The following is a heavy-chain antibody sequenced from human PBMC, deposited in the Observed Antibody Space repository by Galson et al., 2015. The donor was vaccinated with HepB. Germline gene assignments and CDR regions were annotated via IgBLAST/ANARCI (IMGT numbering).Heavy chain of an antibody. Sequence: SLRLSCAASGFTFRSYAMHWVRQAPGKGLEWVAVISYDGTEKYYADSVKGRFTISRDNSKNTLFLQMNSLRVEDTAVYYCPVTGGDGMDVWGQGTTVTVSS. D-gene: IGHD7-27*01. CDR3: PVTGGDGMDV. CDR2: ISYDGTEK. J-gene: IGHJ6*02. CDR1: GFTFRSYA. V-gene: IGHV3-30*04.